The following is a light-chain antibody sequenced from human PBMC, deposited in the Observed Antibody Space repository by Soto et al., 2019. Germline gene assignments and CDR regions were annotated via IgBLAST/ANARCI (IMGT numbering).Light chain of an antibody. V-gene: IGKV3-20*01. Sequence: EIVLTQSPGTLSLSPGERATLSCRASQSVSSSYLAWYQQKPGQAPRLLIYGASSRATGIPDRFSGSGSGTDFTLTISRLAPEDFAVCYCQQYGSSPGTFGQGTKVAIK. J-gene: IGKJ1*01. CDR1: QSVSSSY. CDR3: QQYGSSPGT. CDR2: GAS.